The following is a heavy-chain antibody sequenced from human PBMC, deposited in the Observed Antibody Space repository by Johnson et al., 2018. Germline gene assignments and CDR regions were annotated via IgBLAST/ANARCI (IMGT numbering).Heavy chain of an antibody. CDR3: SNLIYGDYGNFHH. Sequence: QVQLVQSGGGVVQPGRSLRLSCAASGFTFSSYGMHWVRQAPGKGLEWVAVIWYDGSNKYYADSVKGRFTISRDNSKNTLYLQMNSLRADDTAVYFCSNLIYGDYGNFHHWGQGTLVTVSS. CDR2: IWYDGSNK. J-gene: IGHJ1*01. CDR1: GFTFSSYG. D-gene: IGHD4-17*01. V-gene: IGHV3-33*08.